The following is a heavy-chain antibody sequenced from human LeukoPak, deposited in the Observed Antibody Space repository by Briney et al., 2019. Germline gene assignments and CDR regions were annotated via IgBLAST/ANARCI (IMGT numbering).Heavy chain of an antibody. Sequence: SETLSLTCTVSGGSISSGGYYWSWIRQHPGKGLEWIGYIYYSGSTYYNPSLKSRVTISVDTSKNQFSLKLSSVTAADTAVYYCARDRSIPYYDSSGYQDAFDIWGQGTMVTVSS. V-gene: IGHV4-31*03. CDR2: IYYSGST. J-gene: IGHJ3*02. CDR3: ARDRSIPYYDSSGYQDAFDI. CDR1: GGSISSGGYY. D-gene: IGHD3-22*01.